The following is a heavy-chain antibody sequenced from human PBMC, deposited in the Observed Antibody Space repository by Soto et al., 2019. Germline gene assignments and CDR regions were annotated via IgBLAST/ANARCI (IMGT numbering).Heavy chain of an antibody. CDR3: TRSDYDTSGYTDY. Sequence: QVHLVESGGGLVKPGGSLRLSCAASGFAFSAYYMSWIRQAPGKGLEWLSYISESGTTIYYADSVKGRFTISRDNAKKSLYLQRNSLRAEDTAVYYCTRSDYDTSGYTDYWGQGTLVTVSS. D-gene: IGHD3-22*01. V-gene: IGHV3-11*01. CDR2: ISESGTTI. CDR1: GFAFSAYY. J-gene: IGHJ4*02.